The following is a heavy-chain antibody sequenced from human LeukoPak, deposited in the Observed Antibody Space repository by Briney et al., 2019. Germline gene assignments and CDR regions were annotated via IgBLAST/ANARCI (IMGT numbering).Heavy chain of an antibody. Sequence: SETLSLTCTVSGGSISSYYWSWIRQPAGKGLEWIGRIYTSGSTNYNPSLKSRVTMSVDTSKNQFSLKLSSVTAADTAVYYCARGQYYYDSSGYFITKTNYYFDYWGQGTLVTVSS. CDR3: ARGQYYYDSSGYFITKTNYYFDY. V-gene: IGHV4-4*07. D-gene: IGHD3-22*01. CDR2: IYTSGST. J-gene: IGHJ4*02. CDR1: GGSISSYY.